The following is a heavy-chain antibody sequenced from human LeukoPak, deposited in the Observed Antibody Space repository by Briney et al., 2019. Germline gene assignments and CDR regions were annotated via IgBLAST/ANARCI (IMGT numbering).Heavy chain of an antibody. CDR3: ARARRDGYNFYYYGMDV. V-gene: IGHV4-59*01. D-gene: IGHD5-24*01. CDR1: GGSISSYY. CDR2: IYYSGST. Sequence: PSETLSLTCTVSGGSISSYYWSWIRQPPGKGLEGIGYIYYSGSTNYNPSLKSRVTISVDTSKNQFSLKLSSVTAADTAVYYCARARRDGYNFYYYGMDVWGQGTTVTVSS. J-gene: IGHJ6*02.